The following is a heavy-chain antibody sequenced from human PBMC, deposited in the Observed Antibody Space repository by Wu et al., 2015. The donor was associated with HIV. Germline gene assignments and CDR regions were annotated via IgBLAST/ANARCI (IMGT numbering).Heavy chain of an antibody. D-gene: IGHD4-11*01. CDR3: ARDMDYSNLFDY. V-gene: IGHV1-46*03. J-gene: IGHJ4*02. Sequence: QVQLVQSGAEVKKPGASVSVSCKAFGYTFSNYYMHWVRQAPGQGLEWMGMINPISRGTVYAQKFQGRVTMTGDTSTTTVYMELSSLRSEDTAVYYCARDMDYSNLFDYWGQGTLVTVSS. CDR1: GYTFSNYY. CDR2: INPISRGT.